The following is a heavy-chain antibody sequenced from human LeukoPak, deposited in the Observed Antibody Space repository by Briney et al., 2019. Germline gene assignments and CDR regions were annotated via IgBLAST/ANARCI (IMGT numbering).Heavy chain of an antibody. D-gene: IGHD1-26*01. Sequence: GGSLRLSCTASGFTFGDYAMSWVRQAPGKGLEWVSAISGSGGSTYYADSVKGRFTISRDNSKNTLYLQMNSLRAEDTAVYYCAKDQSSGSYAFDYWGQGTLVTVSS. J-gene: IGHJ4*02. V-gene: IGHV3-23*01. CDR2: ISGSGGST. CDR3: AKDQSSGSYAFDY. CDR1: GFTFGDYA.